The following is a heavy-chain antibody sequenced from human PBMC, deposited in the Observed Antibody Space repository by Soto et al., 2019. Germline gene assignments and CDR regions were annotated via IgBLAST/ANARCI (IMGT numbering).Heavy chain of an antibody. Sequence: LRLSCAASGFTFSNAWMSWVRQAPGKGLEWVARIKSKIDGGTTDHAAPVKGRFTISRDDSEDTLYLQMNSLETEDTAVYYCTTYDYIWGSDRYRWAYWGKGALVTVSS. CDR3: TTYDYIWGSDRYRWAY. J-gene: IGHJ4*02. V-gene: IGHV3-15*01. D-gene: IGHD3-16*02. CDR2: IKSKIDGGTT. CDR1: GFTFSNAW.